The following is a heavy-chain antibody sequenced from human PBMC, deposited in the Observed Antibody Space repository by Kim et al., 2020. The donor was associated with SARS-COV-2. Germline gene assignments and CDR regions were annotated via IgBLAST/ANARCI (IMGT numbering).Heavy chain of an antibody. CDR1: GFTFSDYF. J-gene: IGHJ6*02. Sequence: GGSLRLSCAASGFTFSDYFMTWIRQAPGKGLEWVSFISSSASTIFYADSVKGRFTISRDNAKNSVYLQMNSLRAEDTAVYYCARDYWDQEDGMDVWGQGT. CDR2: ISSSASTI. CDR3: ARDYWDQEDGMDV. D-gene: IGHD2-8*02. V-gene: IGHV3-11*04.